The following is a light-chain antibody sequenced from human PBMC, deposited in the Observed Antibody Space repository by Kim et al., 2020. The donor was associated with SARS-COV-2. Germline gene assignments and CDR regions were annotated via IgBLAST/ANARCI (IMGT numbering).Light chain of an antibody. Sequence: EIVLTQSPGTLSLSPGERATLSCRASQTVSTYLAWYQQKPGQAPRLLIYGASRRASGIPDSFSGSGSGTDFTHTISRLEPEDFAVYYCQQYGSSPYTFGQGTKLEIK. CDR3: QQYGSSPYT. CDR1: QTVSTY. CDR2: GAS. J-gene: IGKJ2*01. V-gene: IGKV3-20*01.